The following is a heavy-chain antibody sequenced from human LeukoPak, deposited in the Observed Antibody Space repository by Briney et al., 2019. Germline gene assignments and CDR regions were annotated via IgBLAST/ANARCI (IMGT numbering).Heavy chain of an antibody. V-gene: IGHV3-11*01. Sequence: GGSLRLSCAASGFTFSDHYMSWIRQAPGKGQEWVSYIRGSGDEIYYGDSVKGRFTISRDNARNSVFLQMNSLRVEDTGVYYCSRGHYGMDVWGQGTTVSVSS. J-gene: IGHJ6*02. CDR3: SRGHYGMDV. CDR2: IRGSGDEI. CDR1: GFTFSDHY.